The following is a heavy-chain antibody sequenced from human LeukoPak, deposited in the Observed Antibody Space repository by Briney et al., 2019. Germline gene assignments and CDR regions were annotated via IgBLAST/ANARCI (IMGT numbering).Heavy chain of an antibody. D-gene: IGHD1-26*01. Sequence: GASVKASCKASGYTFSSYDINWVRQATGQGLEWMGWMKPNSGNTGFAQKFQGRFTMTRNTSINTAYMELSSLRSEDTAVYYCARGLLAGGSQNFDYWGQGTLVTVSS. V-gene: IGHV1-8*01. CDR2: MKPNSGNT. CDR3: ARGLLAGGSQNFDY. CDR1: GYTFSSYD. J-gene: IGHJ4*02.